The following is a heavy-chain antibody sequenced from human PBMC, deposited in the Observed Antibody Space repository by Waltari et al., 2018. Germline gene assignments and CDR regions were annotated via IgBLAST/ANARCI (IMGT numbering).Heavy chain of an antibody. D-gene: IGHD1-1*01. J-gene: IGHJ4*02. V-gene: IGHV1-18*01. CDR1: GYIFTHYG. CDR3: ARRTGTRFDY. CDR2: IRTHNDNP. Sequence: QIQLVQSGAEVKKPGASVKVSCRASGYIFTHYGVSWVRQAPGQGLEWMGLIRTHNDNPDYAQKLQGRLTVTTDTSTSTAYMELTSLTSDDTAIYYCARRTGTRFDYWGQGTLITVSS.